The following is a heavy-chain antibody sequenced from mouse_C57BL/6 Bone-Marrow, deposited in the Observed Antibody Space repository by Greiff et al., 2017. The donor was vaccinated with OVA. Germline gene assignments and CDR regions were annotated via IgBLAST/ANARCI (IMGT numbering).Heavy chain of an antibody. CDR1: GFTFSDYY. CDR2: ISNGGGST. Sequence: EVMLVESGGGLVQPGGSLKLSCAASGFTFSDYYMYWVRQTPEKRLEWVAYISNGGGSTYYPDTVKGRFTISRDNAKNTLYLQMSRLKSEDTAMYYCASSYDYDEGFAYWGQGTLVTVSA. D-gene: IGHD2-4*01. CDR3: ASSYDYDEGFAY. J-gene: IGHJ3*01. V-gene: IGHV5-12*01.